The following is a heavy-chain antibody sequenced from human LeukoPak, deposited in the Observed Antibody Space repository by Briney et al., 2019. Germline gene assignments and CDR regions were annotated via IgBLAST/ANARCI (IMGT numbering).Heavy chain of an antibody. CDR1: GFTFSSYS. V-gene: IGHV3-48*02. Sequence: GGSLRLSCAASGFTFSSYSMNWVRQAPGKGLEWVSYISSSSSTIYYADSVKGRFTISRDNAKNSLYPQMNSLRDEDTAVYYCARAGGSTVSHSDYWGQGTLVTVSS. J-gene: IGHJ4*02. CDR3: ARAGGSTVSHSDY. D-gene: IGHD4-17*01. CDR2: ISSSSSTI.